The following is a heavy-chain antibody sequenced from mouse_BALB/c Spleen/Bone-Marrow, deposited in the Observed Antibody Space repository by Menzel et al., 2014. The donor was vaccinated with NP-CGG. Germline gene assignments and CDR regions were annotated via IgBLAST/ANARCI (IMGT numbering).Heavy chain of an antibody. V-gene: IGHV1-67*01. CDR3: TRAGTGTGYFDY. D-gene: IGHD4-1*01. CDR2: ISTYSGNT. Sequence: QVQLQQSGPELVRPGVSAKISCKGSGYTFTDYAMHWVKPSHAKSLEWIGVISTYSGNTNYNQKFKGRATMTVDKSTSTAYMELARLTSEDSAIYYCTRAGTGTGYFDYWGQGTTLTVSS. J-gene: IGHJ2*01. CDR1: GYTFTDYA.